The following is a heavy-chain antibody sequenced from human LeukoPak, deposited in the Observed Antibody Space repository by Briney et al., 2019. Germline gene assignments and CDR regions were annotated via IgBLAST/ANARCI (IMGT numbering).Heavy chain of an antibody. D-gene: IGHD5-12*01. Sequence: PGGSLRLSCAASGFTFSSYAMSWPRQAPGKGLECVSAITGSDRSRYYADSVKGRFTISRDNSKNTLYLQMNSLRAEDTAVYYRATSDPYSGYEPESGSYYSWGQGTLVTVSS. J-gene: IGHJ4*02. V-gene: IGHV3-23*01. CDR3: ATSDPYSGYEPESGSYYS. CDR1: GFTFSSYA. CDR2: ITGSDRSR.